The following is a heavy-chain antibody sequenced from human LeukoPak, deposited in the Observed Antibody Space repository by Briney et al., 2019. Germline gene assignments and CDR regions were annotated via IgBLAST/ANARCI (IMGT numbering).Heavy chain of an antibody. V-gene: IGHV3-23*01. CDR2: INGRGGST. J-gene: IGHJ4*02. Sequence: GGSLRLSCAASGFTFSNYAMSWVRQAPGKGLEWVSSINGRGGSTYYADSVKGRFTISRDNSKNTLYLQMNSLRAEDTAVYYCARDGGCTGGSCYRRFDYWGQGTLVTVSS. D-gene: IGHD2-15*01. CDR3: ARDGGCTGGSCYRRFDY. CDR1: GFTFSNYA.